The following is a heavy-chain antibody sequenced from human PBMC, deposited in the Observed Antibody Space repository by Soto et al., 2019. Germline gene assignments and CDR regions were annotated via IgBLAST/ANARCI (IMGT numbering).Heavy chain of an antibody. J-gene: IGHJ6*02. CDR3: ARAGIAAAGNYYYVMDV. CDR2: IYHSGST. V-gene: IGHV4-4*02. Sequence: SETLSLTCAVSGGSISSSNWWSWVRQPPGKGLEWIGEIYHSGSTNYNPSLKSRVTISVDKSKNQFSLKLSSVTAADTAVYYCARAGIAAAGNYYYVMDVWGQRTTVTVS. D-gene: IGHD6-13*01. CDR1: GGSISSSNW.